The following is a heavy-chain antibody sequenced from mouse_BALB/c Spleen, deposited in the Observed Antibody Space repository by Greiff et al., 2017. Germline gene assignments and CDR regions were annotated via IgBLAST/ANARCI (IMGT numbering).Heavy chain of an antibody. CDR2: ISDGGSYT. Sequence: EVQLVESGGGLVKPGGSLKLSCAASGFTFSDYYMYWVRQTPEKRLEWVATISDGGSYTYYPDSVKGRFTISRDNAKNNLYLQMSSLKSEDTAMYYCARAYYYGSSYYAMDYWGQGTSVTVSS. D-gene: IGHD1-1*01. V-gene: IGHV5-4*02. CDR1: GFTFSDYY. CDR3: ARAYYYGSSYYAMDY. J-gene: IGHJ4*01.